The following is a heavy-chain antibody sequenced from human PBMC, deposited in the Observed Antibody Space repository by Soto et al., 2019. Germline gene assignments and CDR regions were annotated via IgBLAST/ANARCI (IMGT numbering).Heavy chain of an antibody. J-gene: IGHJ6*02. Sequence: QLQLQESGPGLVKPSETLSLTCTVSGGSISTSNYYWGWIRQPPGKGLEWIGNIHYSGNIFYNPSLKNRVTISVDTSKNQYSLKLNAVNAADTAVFYCASTHYDFWSGYRYHYYGMDVWGQGTTVTVSS. CDR3: ASTHYDFWSGYRYHYYGMDV. CDR2: IHYSGNI. D-gene: IGHD3-3*01. CDR1: GGSISTSNYY. V-gene: IGHV4-39*01.